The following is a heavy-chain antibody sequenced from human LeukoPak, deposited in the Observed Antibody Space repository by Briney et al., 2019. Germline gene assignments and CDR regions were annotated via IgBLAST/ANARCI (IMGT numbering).Heavy chain of an antibody. J-gene: IGHJ4*02. CDR3: ARDLESYNSGGYYFGS. CDR2: ISTSASYK. V-gene: IGHV3-21*06. D-gene: IGHD3-22*01. CDR1: GFTFSSYN. Sequence: GGSLRLSCAASGFTFSSYNMNWVRQAPGTGLEWVSSISTSASYKFYADSVKGRFTISRDNAKNPLYLQMNSLRAEDTAVYYCARDLESYNSGGYYFGSWGQGTLVTVSS.